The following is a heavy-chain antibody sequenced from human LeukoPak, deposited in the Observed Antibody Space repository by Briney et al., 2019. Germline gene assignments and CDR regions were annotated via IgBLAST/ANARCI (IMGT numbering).Heavy chain of an antibody. D-gene: IGHD6-13*01. CDR3: ARRRIAPRGWFDP. CDR1: GFTLRSYS. J-gene: IGHJ5*02. V-gene: IGHV3-21*01. Sequence: GGSLRLSCAASGFTLRSYSMNWVRQAPGKGLEWVSSISSSSSYIYYADSVKGRFTISRDNAKNSLYLQMNSLRAEDTAVYYCARRRIAPRGWFDPWGQGTLVTVSS. CDR2: ISSSSSYI.